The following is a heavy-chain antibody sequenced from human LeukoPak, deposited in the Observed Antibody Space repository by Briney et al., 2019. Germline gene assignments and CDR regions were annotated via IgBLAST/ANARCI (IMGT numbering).Heavy chain of an antibody. CDR3: ARWGGTRQFYFDY. Sequence: GGSLRLSCAASGFTLSNYGLHWVRQGPGKGLEWLAVINYDGSNRYYADSVKGRFTLSKDSSENTLYLQMNSLRADGTAMYYCARWGGTRQFYFDYWGQGTLATVSS. CDR1: GFTLSNYG. V-gene: IGHV3-33*01. J-gene: IGHJ4*02. CDR2: INYDGSNR. D-gene: IGHD3-16*01.